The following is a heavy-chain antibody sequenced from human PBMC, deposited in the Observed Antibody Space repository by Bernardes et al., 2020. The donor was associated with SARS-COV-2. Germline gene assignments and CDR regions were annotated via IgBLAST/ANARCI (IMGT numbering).Heavy chain of an antibody. V-gene: IGHV4-38-2*01. D-gene: IGHD2-2*01. CDR1: GYSISSGYY. J-gene: IGHJ5*01. CDR3: ARTGLPAAIHCCFDS. CDR2: IYHSGSA. Sequence: SETLSLTCGVSGYSISSGYYWAWIRQSPGKGPEWIGSIYHSGSAYYNPSLRSRVTMSVDTSNNRFSLKMTSVTAADTAIYYCARTGLPAAIHCCFDSWGQGTLVTGSS.